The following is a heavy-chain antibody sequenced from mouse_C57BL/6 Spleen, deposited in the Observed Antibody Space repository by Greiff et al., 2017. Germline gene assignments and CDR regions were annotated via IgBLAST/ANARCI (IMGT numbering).Heavy chain of an antibody. V-gene: IGHV1-76*01. J-gene: IGHJ4*01. CDR2: IYPGSGNT. CDR1: GYTFTDYY. D-gene: IGHD1-1*01. CDR3: ARYGSSSYYAMDY. Sequence: QVQLKESGAELVRPGASVKLSCKASGYTFTDYYINWVKQRPGQGLEWIARIYPGSGNTYYNEKFKGKATLTAEKSSSTAYMQLSSLTSEDSAVYFCARYGSSSYYAMDYWGQGTSVTVSS.